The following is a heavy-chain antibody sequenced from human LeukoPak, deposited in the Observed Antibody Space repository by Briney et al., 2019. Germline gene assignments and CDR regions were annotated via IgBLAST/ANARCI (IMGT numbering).Heavy chain of an antibody. CDR2: IIPIFGTA. CDR3: ARSNGVSAAFDI. D-gene: IGHD2-8*01. CDR1: GYTFTGYY. Sequence: SVKVSCKASGYTFTGYYMHWVRQAPGQGLEWMGGIIPIFGTANYAQKFQGRVTITADESTSTAYMELSSLRSEDTAVYYCARSNGVSAAFDIWGQGTMVTVSS. J-gene: IGHJ3*02. V-gene: IGHV1-69*13.